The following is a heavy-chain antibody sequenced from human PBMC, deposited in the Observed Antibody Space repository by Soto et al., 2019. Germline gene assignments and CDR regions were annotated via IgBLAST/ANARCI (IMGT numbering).Heavy chain of an antibody. CDR1: GFTFSSYG. V-gene: IGHV3-23*01. Sequence: GGSLRLSCEASGFTFSSYGMNWVRQAPGKGLQWVSAISGSGDTTYYTDAVRGRFTINRDNSKDVLYLQMNSLRVEDTAVYYYAKEMGGEWAPVKWGQGTVVTVSS. J-gene: IGHJ4*02. CDR3: AKEMGGEWAPVK. D-gene: IGHD3-16*01. CDR2: ISGSGDTT.